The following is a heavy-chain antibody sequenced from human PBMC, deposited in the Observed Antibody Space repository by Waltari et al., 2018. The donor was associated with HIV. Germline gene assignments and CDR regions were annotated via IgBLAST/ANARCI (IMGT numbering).Heavy chain of an antibody. CDR3: ARDSRGSTWSLNWFDP. CDR1: GFTLTLYS. CDR2: ISSSGNFK. Sequence: EVQLVESGGGPVKHGESLGPSCVTSGFTLTLYSMIWVRQAPGKGPEWVSSISSSGNFKHYADSVKGRFTISRDNAENSLYLQMNGLRAEDTAIYYCARDSRGSTWSLNWFDPWGQGTLVTVSS. D-gene: IGHD6-6*01. J-gene: IGHJ5*02. V-gene: IGHV3-21*02.